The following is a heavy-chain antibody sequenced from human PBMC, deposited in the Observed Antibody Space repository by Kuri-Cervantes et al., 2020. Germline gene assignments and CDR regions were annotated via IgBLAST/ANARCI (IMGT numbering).Heavy chain of an antibody. Sequence: SETLSLTCAVSGGSISSGGYSWSWIRQPPGKGLEWIGYTYHSGSTYYNPSLKSRVTISVDRSKNQFSLKLSSVTAADTAVYYCARGAVFGVVGWFDPWGQGTLVTVSS. CDR2: TYHSGST. CDR1: GGSISSGGYS. V-gene: IGHV4-30-2*01. D-gene: IGHD3-3*01. CDR3: ARGAVFGVVGWFDP. J-gene: IGHJ5*02.